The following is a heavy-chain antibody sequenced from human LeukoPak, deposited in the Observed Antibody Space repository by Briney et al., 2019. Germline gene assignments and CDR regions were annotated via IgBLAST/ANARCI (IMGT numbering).Heavy chain of an antibody. J-gene: IGHJ6*02. CDR3: ARVRPDSSSWYYYGMDV. D-gene: IGHD6-13*01. CDR2: ISSSSSYI. Sequence: GGSLRLSCAASGFTFSSYSMNWVRQAPGKGLEWVSSISSSSSYIYYADSVKGRFTISRDNAKNSLYLQMNSLRAEDTAVYYRARVRPDSSSWYYYGMDVWGQGTTVTVSS. CDR1: GFTFSSYS. V-gene: IGHV3-21*01.